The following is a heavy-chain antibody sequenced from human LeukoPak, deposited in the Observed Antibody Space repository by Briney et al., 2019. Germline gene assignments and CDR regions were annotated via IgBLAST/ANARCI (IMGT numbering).Heavy chain of an antibody. J-gene: IGHJ4*02. CDR1: GFSFSNYA. Sequence: GGSLRLSCAASGFSFSNYAMNWVRQAPGKGLEWVSLIIASSGDTFYADAVKGRFSISRDSSKNTLYLQMNSLRAEDTAVYYCARYEGGTFDYWGQGTLVTVSS. D-gene: IGHD3-16*01. V-gene: IGHV3-23*01. CDR3: ARYEGGTFDY. CDR2: IIASSGDT.